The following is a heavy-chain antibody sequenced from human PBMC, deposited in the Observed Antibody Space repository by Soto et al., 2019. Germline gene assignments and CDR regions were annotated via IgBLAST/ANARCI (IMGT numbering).Heavy chain of an antibody. J-gene: IGHJ4*02. Sequence: GGSLRLSCAASGFTFSSYWMHWFRQAPGKGLVWVSRINSDGSSTDYADSVKGRFTISRDNADNTLYLQMNSLRAEDTALYYCATWIHLGYWGQGTLVTVSS. CDR2: INSDGSST. CDR1: GFTFSSYW. V-gene: IGHV3-74*01. CDR3: ATWIHLGY. D-gene: IGHD5-18*01.